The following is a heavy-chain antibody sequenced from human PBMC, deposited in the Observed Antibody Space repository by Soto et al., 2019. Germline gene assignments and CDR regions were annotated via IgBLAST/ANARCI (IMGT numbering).Heavy chain of an antibody. CDR1: GFAFNSHS. CDR3: ARAPLLSSRHVNSLYYYGMDV. Sequence: EVQLVDSGGGLVKPGGSLRLSCAASGFAFNSHSMTWVRQAPGKGLEWVSSISISSGYIYYAYSVRGRFTIPRDNSKNALALERNSLIVDDTAVYFCARAPLLSSRHVNSLYYYGMDVWGPGTTVTVAS. V-gene: IGHV3-21*01. D-gene: IGHD3-16*02. CDR2: ISISSGYI. J-gene: IGHJ6*02.